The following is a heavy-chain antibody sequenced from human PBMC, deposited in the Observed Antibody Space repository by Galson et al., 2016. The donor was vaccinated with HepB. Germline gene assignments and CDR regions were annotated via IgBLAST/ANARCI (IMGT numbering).Heavy chain of an antibody. Sequence: QSGAEVKKPGESLKISCKASGYTFTDYWIGWVRQMPGKGLEWIGIIFPSDSETRYSPSIQGQVTISADKSVSTAYLQWSSLKVSDTARYYCARPPLVGAADPFDFWGQGTLVTVSS. V-gene: IGHV5-51*01. D-gene: IGHD2-15*01. CDR3: ARPPLVGAADPFDF. CDR2: IFPSDSET. J-gene: IGHJ4*02. CDR1: GYTFTDYW.